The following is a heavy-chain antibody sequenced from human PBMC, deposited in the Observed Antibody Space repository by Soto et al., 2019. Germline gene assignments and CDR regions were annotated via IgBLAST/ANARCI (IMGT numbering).Heavy chain of an antibody. V-gene: IGHV1-69*13. D-gene: IGHD3-3*01. CDR2: IIPIFGTA. CDR3: ARLIGDDFSRPADY. J-gene: IGHJ4*02. CDR1: GGTFSSYA. Sequence: SVKVSCKASGGTFSSYAISWVRQAPGQGLEWMGGIIPIFGTANYAQKFQGRVTITADESTSTAYMELSSLRSEDTAVYYCARLIGDDFSRPADYWGQGTLVTVSS.